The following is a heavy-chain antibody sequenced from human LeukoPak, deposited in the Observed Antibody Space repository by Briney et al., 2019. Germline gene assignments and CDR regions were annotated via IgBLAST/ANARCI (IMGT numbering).Heavy chain of an antibody. CDR2: INPSGGST. V-gene: IGHV1-46*01. J-gene: IGHJ5*02. D-gene: IGHD3-10*01. Sequence: ASVKVSCRASGYTFTSYYMHWVRQAPGQGLEWMGIINPSGGSTSYAQKFQGRVTMTRDTSTSTVYMELSSLRSEDTAVYYCARKGSPPGFDPWGQGTLVTVSS. CDR1: GYTFTSYY. CDR3: ARKGSPPGFDP.